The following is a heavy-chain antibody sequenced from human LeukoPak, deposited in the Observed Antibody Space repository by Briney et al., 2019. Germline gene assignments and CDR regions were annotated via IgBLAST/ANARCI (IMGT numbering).Heavy chain of an antibody. CDR2: INTDNGNT. CDR1: GTSFTTNA. CDR3: ARDKRSSPYYLFDY. V-gene: IGHV1-3*04. D-gene: IGHD1-26*01. Sequence: ASVKVSCKAPGTSFTTNAMHWVRQAPGQRLEWMGWINTDNGNTHYLQKFQGRLSITRDTSANTTSMELSSLRSEDTAVFYCARDKRSSPYYLFDYWGQGTLVTVSS. J-gene: IGHJ4*02.